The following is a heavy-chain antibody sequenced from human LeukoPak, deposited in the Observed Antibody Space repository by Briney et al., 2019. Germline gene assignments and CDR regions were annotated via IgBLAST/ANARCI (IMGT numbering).Heavy chain of an antibody. CDR1: GYTFTGYY. D-gene: IGHD3-3*01. CDR2: IIPIFGTA. CDR3: ARYYDFWNAFDI. Sequence: ASVKVSCKASGYTFTGYYMHWVRQAPGQGLEWMGGIIPIFGTANYAQKFQGRVTITADESTSTAYMELSSLRSEDTAVYYCARYYDFWNAFDIWGQGTMVTVSS. J-gene: IGHJ3*02. V-gene: IGHV1-69*13.